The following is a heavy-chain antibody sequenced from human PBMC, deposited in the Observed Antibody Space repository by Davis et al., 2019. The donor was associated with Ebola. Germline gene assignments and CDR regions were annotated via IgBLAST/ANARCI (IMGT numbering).Heavy chain of an antibody. CDR2: INHSGST. D-gene: IGHD5-12*01. V-gene: IGHV4-34*01. CDR3: ARRIPGRWLRLLG. J-gene: IGHJ4*02. CDR1: GGSISSYY. Sequence: MPSETLSLTCTVSGGSISSYYWSWIRQPPGKGLEWIGEINHSGSTNYNPSLKSRVTISVDTSKNQFSLKLSSVTAADTAVYYCARRIPGRWLRLLGWGQGTLVTVSS.